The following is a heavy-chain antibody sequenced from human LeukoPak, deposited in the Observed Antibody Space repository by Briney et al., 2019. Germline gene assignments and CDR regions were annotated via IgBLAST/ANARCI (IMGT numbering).Heavy chain of an antibody. CDR2: IYYSGST. V-gene: IGHV4-39*01. CDR3: ARFSRAGFNDAFDI. D-gene: IGHD6-13*01. J-gene: IGHJ3*02. CDR1: GGSISSSSYY. Sequence: PSETLSLTCTVSGGSISSSSYYWGWIRQPPGKGLEWIGSIYYSGSTYYNPSLKSRVTISVDTSKNQFSLKLSSVTAADTAVYYCARFSRAGFNDAFDIWGQGTMVTVSS.